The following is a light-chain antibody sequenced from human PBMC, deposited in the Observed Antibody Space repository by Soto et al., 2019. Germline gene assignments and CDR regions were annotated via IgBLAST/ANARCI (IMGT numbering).Light chain of an antibody. CDR1: QTISSW. CDR3: QQYNSYSEA. V-gene: IGKV1-5*03. J-gene: IGKJ1*01. Sequence: QLTHSPATVSGSVGDGVTITCRASQTISSWLAWYQQKPGKAPKLLIYEASTLNSGVPSRFSGSGSGTEFTLTISSLQPDDFATYYCQQYNSYSEAFGQGTKVDIK. CDR2: EAS.